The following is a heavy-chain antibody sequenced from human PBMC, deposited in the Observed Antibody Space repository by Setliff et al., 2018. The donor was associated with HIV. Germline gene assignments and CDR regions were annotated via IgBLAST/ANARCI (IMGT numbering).Heavy chain of an antibody. Sequence: PGGSLRLSCVASGFSFNNYWMCWVRQAPGQGLEWVANIDLDRSEKNYVESVKGRFTISRDNAENSLYLQMNSLRADDTATYYCARKLRPGHGVDVWGQGTTVTVSS. CDR2: IDLDRSEK. CDR3: ARKLRPGHGVDV. J-gene: IGHJ6*02. D-gene: IGHD3-10*01. CDR1: GFSFNNYW. V-gene: IGHV3-7*01.